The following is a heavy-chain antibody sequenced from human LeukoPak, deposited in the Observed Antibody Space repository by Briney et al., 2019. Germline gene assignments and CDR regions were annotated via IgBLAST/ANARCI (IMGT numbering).Heavy chain of an antibody. CDR1: GFTVSSSY. CDR3: ARDLLGVG. Sequence: GGSLRLSCAASGFTVSSSYMNWVRQAPGKGLEWVSVIHSGGNTYYADSVKDRFTISRDNAKNTLYLQMNSLRVEDTAVYYCARDLLGVGWGQGTLVTVSS. J-gene: IGHJ4*02. CDR2: IHSGGNT. D-gene: IGHD3-3*01. V-gene: IGHV3-66*01.